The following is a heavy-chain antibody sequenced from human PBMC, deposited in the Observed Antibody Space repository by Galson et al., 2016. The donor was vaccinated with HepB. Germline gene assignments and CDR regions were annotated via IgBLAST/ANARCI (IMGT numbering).Heavy chain of an antibody. Sequence: CAISGDSVSSNSAAWNWIRQSPSRGLEWLGRTYYRSKWSTDYAVSLKSRITINPDTSKNQFSLQLNSVTPEDTAVYFCARSPRDTRLGPGGMYYSYYSMDVGGKGTTVTVSS. D-gene: IGHD3-16*01. CDR2: TYYRSKWST. CDR1: GDSVSSNSAA. V-gene: IGHV6-1*01. J-gene: IGHJ6*03. CDR3: ARSPRDTRLGPGGMYYSYYSMDV.